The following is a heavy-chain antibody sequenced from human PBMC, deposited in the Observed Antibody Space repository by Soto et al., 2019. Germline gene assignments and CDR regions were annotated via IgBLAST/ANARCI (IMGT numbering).Heavy chain of an antibody. V-gene: IGHV4-59*01. CDR3: ARTTTLENYFDY. D-gene: IGHD1-1*01. J-gene: IGHJ4*01. CDR1: GDSFSSYY. CDR2: IFHTGSS. Sequence: KASETLSLTCTVSGDSFSSYYWSWIRQPPGKGLEWIGYIFHTGSSVSNPSLKSRVTMSVDMSKKEFSLKLTSVTAADTALYYCARTTTLENYFDYWGHGTLVTVS.